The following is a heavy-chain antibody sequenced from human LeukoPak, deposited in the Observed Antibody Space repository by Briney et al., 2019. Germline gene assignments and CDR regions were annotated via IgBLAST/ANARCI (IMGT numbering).Heavy chain of an antibody. CDR2: IYHSGST. V-gene: IGHV4-30-2*01. D-gene: IGHD6-13*01. CDR3: ARAYSSSWANDY. Sequence: NPSETLSLTCAVSGGSISSGGYSWSWIRQPPGQGLEWIGYIYHSGSTYYNPSLKSRVTISVDRSKNQFSLKLSSVTAADTAVYYCARAYSSSWANDYWGQGTLVTVSS. J-gene: IGHJ4*02. CDR1: GGSISSGGYS.